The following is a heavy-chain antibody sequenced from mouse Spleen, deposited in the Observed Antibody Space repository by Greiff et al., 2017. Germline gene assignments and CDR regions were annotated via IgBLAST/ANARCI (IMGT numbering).Heavy chain of an antibody. D-gene: IGHD2-4*01. CDR1: GYSITSGYY. CDR3: ARAEEGSTMITTWDYYFDY. CDR2: ISYDGSN. V-gene: IGHV3-6*01. J-gene: IGHJ2*01. Sequence: EVKLQESGPGLVKPSQSLSLTCSVTGYSITSGYYWNWIRQFPGNKLEWMGYISYDGSNNYNPSLKNRISITRDTSKNQFFLKLNSVTTEDTATYYCARAEEGSTMITTWDYYFDYWGQGTTLTVSS.